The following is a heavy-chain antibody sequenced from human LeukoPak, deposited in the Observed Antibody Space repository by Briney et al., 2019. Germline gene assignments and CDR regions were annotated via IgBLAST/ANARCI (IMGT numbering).Heavy chain of an antibody. CDR3: VPLNWNPPGDFDR. CDR2: IKEDGSDK. V-gene: IGHV3-7*01. Sequence: GGSLRLSCAASGFTFSNYWMNWVRQAPGKGLEWVANIKEDGSDKYYVDSVKGRFSISKDNAKNSLYLQMNSLRVEDTAVYYCVPLNWNPPGDFDRWGQGTLVTASS. J-gene: IGHJ4*02. D-gene: IGHD1-20*01. CDR1: GFTFSNYW.